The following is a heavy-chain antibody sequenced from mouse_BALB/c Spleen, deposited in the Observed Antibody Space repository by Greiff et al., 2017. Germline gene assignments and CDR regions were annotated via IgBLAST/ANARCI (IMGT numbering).Heavy chain of an antibody. Sequence: EVQLQQSGPGLVKPSQSLSLTCSVTGYSITSGYYWNWIRQFPGNKLEWMGYISYDGSNNYNPSLKNRISITRDTSKNQFFLKLNSVTTEDTATYYCAREENYYGPWFAYWGQGTLVTVSA. J-gene: IGHJ3*01. CDR1: GYSITSGYY. V-gene: IGHV3-6*02. D-gene: IGHD1-1*01. CDR2: ISYDGSN. CDR3: AREENYYGPWFAY.